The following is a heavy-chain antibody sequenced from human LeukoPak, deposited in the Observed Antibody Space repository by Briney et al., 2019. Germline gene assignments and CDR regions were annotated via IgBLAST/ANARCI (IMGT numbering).Heavy chain of an antibody. J-gene: IGHJ4*02. D-gene: IGHD4-23*01. Sequence: SETLSLTCTVSGGSISSYYWSWIRQPPGKGLEWIGYIYYSGSTNYNPSLKSRVTISVDTSKNQFSLKLSSVTAADTAVYYCARNDYGGNSLLVDYWGQGTLVTVSS. CDR3: ARNDYGGNSLLVDY. CDR1: GGSISSYY. CDR2: IYYSGST. V-gene: IGHV4-59*01.